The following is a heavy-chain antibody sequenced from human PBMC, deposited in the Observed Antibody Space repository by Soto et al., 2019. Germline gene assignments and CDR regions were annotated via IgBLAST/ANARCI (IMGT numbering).Heavy chain of an antibody. CDR3: AKVTKRAAAGRYEYYKYGMDV. J-gene: IGHJ6*02. Sequence: PGGSLRLSCAAAGFAFSTYAMTWVRQAPGKGLEWVSVISGSGGSSYYAASVKGRVTISRDNSKNTLFLQMNGLRAEDTAVYYCAKVTKRAAAGRYEYYKYGMDVWGRGTTVTVSS. CDR2: ISGSGGSS. D-gene: IGHD6-13*01. CDR1: GFAFSTYA. V-gene: IGHV3-23*01.